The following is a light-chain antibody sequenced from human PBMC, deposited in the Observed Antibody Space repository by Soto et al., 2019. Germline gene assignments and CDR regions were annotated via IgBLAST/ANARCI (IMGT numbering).Light chain of an antibody. Sequence: SYELTQPPSVSVSPGQTASITCSGDKLGNKYACWYQQKPGQSPVLVIYKDRKRPSGIPERFSGSNSGNTASLTVSGLQAEDEADYYCSSYAGSNNLYVFGTGTKLTVL. J-gene: IGLJ1*01. CDR1: KLGNKY. V-gene: IGLV3-1*01. CDR2: KDR. CDR3: SSYAGSNNLYV.